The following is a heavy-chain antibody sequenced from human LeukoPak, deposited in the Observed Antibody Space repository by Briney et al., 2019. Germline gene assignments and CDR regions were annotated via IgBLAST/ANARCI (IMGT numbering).Heavy chain of an antibody. CDR1: GGSISSTY. CDR3: ARILVADAFDI. V-gene: IGHV4-59*01. CDR2: IYYSGST. J-gene: IGHJ3*02. Sequence: PSETLSLTCTVPGGSISSTYWSWIRQPPGKGLEWIGYIYYSGSTNYNPSLKSRVTISVDTSKNQFSLKLSSVTAADTAVYYCARILVADAFDIWGQGTMVTVSS. D-gene: IGHD5-12*01.